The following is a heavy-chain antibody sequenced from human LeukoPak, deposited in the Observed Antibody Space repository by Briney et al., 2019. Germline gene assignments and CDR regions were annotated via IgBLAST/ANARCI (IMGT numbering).Heavy chain of an antibody. CDR2: ISSSGSTI. V-gene: IGHV3-48*03. D-gene: IGHD3-10*01. Sequence: GGSLRLSCAASGFTFSSYEMNWVRQAPGKGLEWVSYISSSGSTIYYADSVKGRFTISRDNAKNSLYLQMNSLRAEDTAVYYCARDPFGTVRGVIIAQYYYYMDVWGKGTTVTISS. CDR3: ARDPFGTVRGVIIAQYYYYMDV. CDR1: GFTFSSYE. J-gene: IGHJ6*03.